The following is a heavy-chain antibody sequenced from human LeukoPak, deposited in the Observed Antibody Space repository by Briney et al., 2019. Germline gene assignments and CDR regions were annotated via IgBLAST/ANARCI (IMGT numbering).Heavy chain of an antibody. D-gene: IGHD6-6*01. CDR2: IYSGGST. Sequence: GGSLRLSCAASGFTVSSNYMSWVRQAPGKGLEWVSVIYSGGSTCYADSVKGRFTISRDNSKNTLYLQMNSLRAEDTAVYYCARDRRWDSSSPLDYWGQGTLSPSPQ. CDR3: ARDRRWDSSSPLDY. J-gene: IGHJ4*02. V-gene: IGHV3-66*02. CDR1: GFTVSSNY.